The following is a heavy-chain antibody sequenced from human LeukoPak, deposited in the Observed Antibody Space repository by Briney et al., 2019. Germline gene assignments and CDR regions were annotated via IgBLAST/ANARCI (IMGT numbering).Heavy chain of an antibody. J-gene: IGHJ5*02. V-gene: IGHV1-18*01. CDR2: ISAYNGNT. D-gene: IGHD3-9*01. CDR1: GYTFTSYG. CDR3: ARGAHYDILTGYTTHNWFDP. Sequence: ASVKVSCKASGYTFTSYGISWVRLAPGQGLEWMGWISAYNGNTNYAQKLQGRVTMTTDTSTSTAYMELRSLRSDDTAVYYCARGAHYDILTGYTTHNWFDPWGQGTLVTVSS.